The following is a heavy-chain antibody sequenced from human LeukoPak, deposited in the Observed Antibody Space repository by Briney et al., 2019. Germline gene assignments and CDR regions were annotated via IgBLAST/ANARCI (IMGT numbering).Heavy chain of an antibody. V-gene: IGHV4-39*07. CDR3: ARDKIAYCGGDCYTPEWFDP. D-gene: IGHD2-21*02. J-gene: IGHJ5*02. Sequence: SETLSLTCTVSSDFFSSVTDYWAWIRQPPGKGLEWIASGDYSGGTYYNPSLESRVTISVDTSKNQFSLKLSSVTAADTAVYYCARDKIAYCGGDCYTPEWFDPWGQGTLVTVSS. CDR1: SDFFSSVTDY. CDR2: GDYSGGT.